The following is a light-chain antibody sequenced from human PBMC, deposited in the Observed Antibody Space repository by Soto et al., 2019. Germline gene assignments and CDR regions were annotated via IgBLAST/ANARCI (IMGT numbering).Light chain of an antibody. CDR1: QSVISY. J-gene: IGKJ5*01. Sequence: EIVLTQSPATLSLSLGEIATLSCRASQSVISYLSWFQQKPGQAPRLIIDDASNRATDVPARFSGSGSGTDCPLTISSLEPEDFAVYYCQQRSSLPGTFGKGTRLEIK. CDR3: QQRSSLPGT. V-gene: IGKV3-11*01. CDR2: DAS.